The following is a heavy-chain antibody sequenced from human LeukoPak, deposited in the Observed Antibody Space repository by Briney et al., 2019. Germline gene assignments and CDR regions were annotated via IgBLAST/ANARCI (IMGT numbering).Heavy chain of an antibody. CDR1: GGTFSSYA. D-gene: IGHD5-24*01. V-gene: IGHV1-69*13. J-gene: IGHJ6*02. Sequence: SVKVSCKASGGTFSSYAISWVRQAPGQGLEWMGGIIALFGTANYAQKFQGRLTITADESTSTVYMELSSLRSEDTAVYYCARIRDGYNSYFFHGMDVWGQGTTVTVSS. CDR2: IIALFGTA. CDR3: ARIRDGYNSYFFHGMDV.